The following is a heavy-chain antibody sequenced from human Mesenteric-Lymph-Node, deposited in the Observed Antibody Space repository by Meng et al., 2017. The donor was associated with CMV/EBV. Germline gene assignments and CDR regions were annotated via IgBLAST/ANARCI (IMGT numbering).Heavy chain of an antibody. CDR1: GFTFSTYW. V-gene: IGHV3-74*01. D-gene: IGHD1-14*01. CDR2: ISFDGSDT. J-gene: IGHJ4*02. Sequence: GGSLRLSCAASGFTFSTYWMHWVRQAPGKGLVWVSRISFDGSDTDYADSVKGRFSVSRDNAKNMLYLQMNSLRADDTAVYYRATPPTSRQRNGWGQGTLVTVSS. CDR3: ATPPTSRQRNG.